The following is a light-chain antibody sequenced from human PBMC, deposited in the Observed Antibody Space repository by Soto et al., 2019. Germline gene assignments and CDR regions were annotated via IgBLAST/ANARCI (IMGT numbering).Light chain of an antibody. V-gene: IGKV3D-7*01. J-gene: IGKJ1*01. Sequence: DIVLTQSPFTLSSSPGERATLSCRASQTVSRMYLSWFHQKPGQAPRLLIYGTSIRATGIPVRFSGSGSGTDFTIIISSLQPEDFAVYFCHKDFNLPWTFGQGTKVDI. CDR1: QTVSRMY. CDR3: HKDFNLPWT. CDR2: GTS.